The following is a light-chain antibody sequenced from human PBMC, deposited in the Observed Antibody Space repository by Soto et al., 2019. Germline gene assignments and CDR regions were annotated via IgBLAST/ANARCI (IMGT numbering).Light chain of an antibody. J-gene: IGKJ5*01. CDR2: GAS. V-gene: IGKV3-15*01. CDR1: QSVRSN. Sequence: VITKCETTLSVTPGKRVSLSCGASQSVRSNLAWYQQKPGQSPRLLIYGASTRATGIPARFSGSGSGTEFTLSISSLQSEDFAVYYCQQYNNWPPITFGQGTRLEIK. CDR3: QQYNNWPPIT.